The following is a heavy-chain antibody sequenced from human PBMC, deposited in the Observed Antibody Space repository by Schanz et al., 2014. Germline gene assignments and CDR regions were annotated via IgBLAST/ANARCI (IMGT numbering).Heavy chain of an antibody. CDR1: GFTVSSNY. V-gene: IGHV3-66*04. Sequence: EVQLVESGGGLVQPGGSLRLSCAASGFTVSSNYMSWVRQAPGKGLEWVSVIYGGGITYYADSVKGRFTISRDSSRNTLYLQMNSLRAEDTAVYYCAKHVRSLTGNDYWGQGTLVTVSS. CDR3: AKHVRSLTGNDY. CDR2: IYGGGIT. J-gene: IGHJ4*02. D-gene: IGHD3-9*01.